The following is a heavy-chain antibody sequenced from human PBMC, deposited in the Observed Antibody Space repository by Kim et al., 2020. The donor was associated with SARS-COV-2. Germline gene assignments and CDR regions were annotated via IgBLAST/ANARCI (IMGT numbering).Heavy chain of an antibody. J-gene: IGHJ2*01. CDR1: GFTFSSYD. D-gene: IGHD3-10*01. Sequence: GGSLRLSCAASGFTFSSYDMHWVRQATGKGLEWVSAIGTAGDPYYPGSVKGRFTISRENAKNSLYLQMNSLRAGDTAVYYCARGGLLWFGGNWYFDLWGRGTLVTVSS. CDR2: IGTAGDP. V-gene: IGHV3-13*05. CDR3: ARGGLLWFGGNWYFDL.